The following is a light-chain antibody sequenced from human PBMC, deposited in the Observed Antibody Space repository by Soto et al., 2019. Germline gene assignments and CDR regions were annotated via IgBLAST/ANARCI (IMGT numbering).Light chain of an antibody. J-gene: IGKJ2*01. CDR3: QQSNNTPYT. Sequence: DIPMTQSPYSLSASVGDRVSSTCRASQSISSFLNWYQQKPGKAPNLLIYAASNLQSGVPSSFSGSGAGTDFSLTISSLQLEDFAIYYCQQSNNTPYTFGQGTKLES. CDR2: AAS. V-gene: IGKV1-39*01. CDR1: QSISSF.